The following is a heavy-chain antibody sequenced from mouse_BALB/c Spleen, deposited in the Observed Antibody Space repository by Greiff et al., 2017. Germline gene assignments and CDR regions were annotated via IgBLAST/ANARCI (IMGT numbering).Heavy chain of an antibody. J-gene: IGHJ2*01. V-gene: IGHV10-1*02. Sequence: EVMLVESGGGLVQPKGSLKLSCAASGFTFNTYAMNWVRQAPGKGLEWVARIRSKSNNYATYYADSVKDRFTISRDDSQSMLYLQMNNLKTEDTAMYYCVRHEGSFDYWGQGTTLTVSS. CDR1: GFTFNTYA. CDR3: VRHEGSFDY. CDR2: IRSKSNNYAT.